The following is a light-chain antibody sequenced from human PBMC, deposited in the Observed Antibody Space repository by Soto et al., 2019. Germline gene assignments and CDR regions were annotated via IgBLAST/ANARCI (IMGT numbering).Light chain of an antibody. CDR3: SSYAGSNNVV. V-gene: IGLV2-8*01. CDR1: SSDVGGYNY. Sequence: QSALTQPPSASGSPGQSVTISCTGTSSDVGGYNYVSWYQQHPGKAPKLMIYEVSKRPSGVPDHFSGSKSGNTASLTVSGLQAEDEADYYCSSYAGSNNVVFGGGTKLTV. J-gene: IGLJ3*02. CDR2: EVS.